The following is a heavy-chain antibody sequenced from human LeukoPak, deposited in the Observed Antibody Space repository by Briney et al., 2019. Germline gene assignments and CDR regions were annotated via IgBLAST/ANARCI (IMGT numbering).Heavy chain of an antibody. V-gene: IGHV6-1*01. CDR1: GDHVYSKRDV. CDR2: RYGRSKTQS. D-gene: IGHD1-26*01. Sequence: SQTLPLTCSISGDHVYSKRDVWNWIRQSPSRGLEWLGRRYGRSKTQSDYAVSVKTRIATNSDTSQDQFSLQLNSVTPEDTAVYYCAMGVGGAWKVFYYLGQGNLVTVSS. CDR3: AMGVGGAWKVFYY. J-gene: IGHJ4*02.